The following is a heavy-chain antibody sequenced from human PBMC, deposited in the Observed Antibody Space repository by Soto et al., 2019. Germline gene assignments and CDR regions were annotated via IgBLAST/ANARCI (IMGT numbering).Heavy chain of an antibody. CDR2: IIPIFGTA. Sequence: SVKVSCKASGGTFSSYAISWVRQAPGQGLEWMGGIIPIFGTANYAQKFQGRVTITADESTSTAYMELRSLRSEDTAVYYCAITEVKVDIVDYDGDYYYGMDVWGQGTTVTVSS. V-gene: IGHV1-69*13. D-gene: IGHD5-12*01. CDR3: AITEVKVDIVDYDGDYYYGMDV. CDR1: GGTFSSYA. J-gene: IGHJ6*02.